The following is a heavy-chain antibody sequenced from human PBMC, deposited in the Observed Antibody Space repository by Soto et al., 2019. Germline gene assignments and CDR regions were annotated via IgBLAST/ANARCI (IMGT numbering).Heavy chain of an antibody. D-gene: IGHD4-17*01. Sequence: KGLEWVSAVSGRSSSTFYADSVKGRFTISRDSSRNTLYLQMNSLRAEDTAVYFCLKDFDDYLDPALWDSWGQGTL. J-gene: IGHJ4*02. V-gene: IGHV3-23*01. CDR3: LKDFDDYLDPALWDS. CDR2: VSGRSSST.